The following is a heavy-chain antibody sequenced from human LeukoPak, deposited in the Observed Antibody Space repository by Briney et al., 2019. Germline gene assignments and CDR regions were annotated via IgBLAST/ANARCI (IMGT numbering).Heavy chain of an antibody. CDR3: ARGLFLSGYLDAFDI. Sequence: GGSLRLSCAASGFTFSSYSMNWVRQAPGKGLEWVSAISSSGRYIYYADSVKGRFTISRDSAKNSLYLQMDSLRAEDTAVYYCARGLFLSGYLDAFDIWGQGTVVTVSS. CDR1: GFTFSSYS. D-gene: IGHD3-22*01. V-gene: IGHV3-21*01. J-gene: IGHJ3*02. CDR2: ISSSGRYI.